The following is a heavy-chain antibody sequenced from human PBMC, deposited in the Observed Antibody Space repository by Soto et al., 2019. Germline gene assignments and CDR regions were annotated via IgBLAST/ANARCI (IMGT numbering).Heavy chain of an antibody. Sequence: GGSLRLSCATSGFTFNSYGMYWVRQAPGKGLEWVAGISYGGSNQYYADSVRGRFTISRDSSENTLYLQMNSLTTEDTAVYYCAKLLYHYDSSGFTADYWGQGTQVTVSS. D-gene: IGHD3-22*01. CDR2: ISYGGSNQ. CDR3: AKLLYHYDSSGFTADY. CDR1: GFTFNSYG. J-gene: IGHJ4*01. V-gene: IGHV3-30*18.